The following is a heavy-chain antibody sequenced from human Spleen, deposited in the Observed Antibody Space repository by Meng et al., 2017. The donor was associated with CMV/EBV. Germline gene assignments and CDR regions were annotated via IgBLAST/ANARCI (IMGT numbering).Heavy chain of an antibody. Sequence: GESLKISCAASGFTFSSYAMSWVRQAPGKGLEWVSAISGSSGSTYYADSVKGRFTISRDNSKNTLYLQMNSLRAEDTAVYYCAKDSSSGHPNYWGQGTLVTVSS. CDR1: GFTFSSYA. CDR2: ISGSSGST. V-gene: IGHV3-23*01. CDR3: AKDSSSGHPNY. J-gene: IGHJ4*02. D-gene: IGHD6-19*01.